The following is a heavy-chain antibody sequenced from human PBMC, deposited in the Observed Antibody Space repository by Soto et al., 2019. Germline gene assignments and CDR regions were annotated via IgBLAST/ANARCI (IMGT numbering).Heavy chain of an antibody. J-gene: IGHJ4*02. CDR2: IIYSGSA. CDR1: GGSISSSDYF. D-gene: IGHD5-18*01. CDR3: VSGYPSVGFDY. V-gene: IGHV4-39*01. Sequence: PSETLSLTCTVSGGSISSSDYFWGWIRQPPGKGLEWIGNIIYSGSASYHPSLKSRVTISVDTSKNQVSLKLNSVTAADTAVYICVSGYPSVGFDYWGQGTLVTVSS.